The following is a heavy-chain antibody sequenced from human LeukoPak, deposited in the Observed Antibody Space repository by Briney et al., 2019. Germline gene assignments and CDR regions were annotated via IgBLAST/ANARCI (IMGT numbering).Heavy chain of an antibody. CDR3: ARPNYYDTSGYYF. V-gene: IGHV3-7*02. CDR1: GFTFSTYW. Sequence: GGSLRLSCAASGFTFSTYWMTWVRQAPGKGLEWVANIKRDGSDKNYLDSVKGRFTISRDNAKNTLYLQMNSLRAEDTAVYYCARPNYYDTSGYYFWGQGTLVTVSS. D-gene: IGHD3-22*01. CDR2: IKRDGSDK. J-gene: IGHJ4*02.